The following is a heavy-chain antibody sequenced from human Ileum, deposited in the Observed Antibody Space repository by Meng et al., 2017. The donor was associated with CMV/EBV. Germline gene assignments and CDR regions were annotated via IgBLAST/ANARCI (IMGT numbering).Heavy chain of an antibody. Sequence: GGSLRLSCAASGFTFSSYWMHWVRQAPGKGLVWVSRISPDGSSTYYAVFLKSRFTITRVYGKHTLYLQIDSLGAEDTALYYGARGADGYGNFDYWGQGTLVTVSS. V-gene: IGHV3-74*01. D-gene: IGHD5-24*01. CDR2: ISPDGSST. CDR3: ARGADGYGNFDY. J-gene: IGHJ4*02. CDR1: GFTFSSYW.